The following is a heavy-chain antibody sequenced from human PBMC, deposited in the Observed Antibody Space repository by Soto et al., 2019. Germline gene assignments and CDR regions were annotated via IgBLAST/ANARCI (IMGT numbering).Heavy chain of an antibody. CDR2: AHSSGGT. CDR1: GVLVSSGDYF. V-gene: IGHV4-39*02. CDR3: AKLKVGATRATDVDS. Sequence: ESGPGLVKPSETLSLTCNVSGVLVSSGDYFWGWIRQPPGKGLEWIGSAHSSGGTYYKPSLKARLTISVDKSKNNFSLRLNSVTAADTGVYYCAKLKVGATRATDVDSWGQGKLVSVSS. D-gene: IGHD1-26*01. J-gene: IGHJ4*02.